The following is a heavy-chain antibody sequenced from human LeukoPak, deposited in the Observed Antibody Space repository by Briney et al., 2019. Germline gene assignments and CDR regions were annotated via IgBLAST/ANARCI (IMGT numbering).Heavy chain of an antibody. CDR2: ISSNGGST. D-gene: IGHD5-12*01. CDR3: VKDGVVATISDFDY. CDR1: GFTFSSYA. Sequence: PGGSLILSCSASGFTFSSYAMHWVRQAPGKGLEYVSAISSNGGSTYYADSVKGRFTISRDNSKNTLYLQMSSLRAEDTAVYYCVKDGVVATISDFDYWGQGTLVTVSS. J-gene: IGHJ4*02. V-gene: IGHV3-64D*09.